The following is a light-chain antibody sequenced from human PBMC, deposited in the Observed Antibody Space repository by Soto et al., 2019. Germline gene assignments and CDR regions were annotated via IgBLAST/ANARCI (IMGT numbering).Light chain of an antibody. CDR1: QSLNIW. CDR2: QAS. V-gene: IGKV1-5*03. CDR3: KQYNDYWK. J-gene: IGKJ1*01. Sequence: DTQMTQSPSTLSASVLYIVTITCRSSQSLNIWLAWYQQKPGRAPKLLIYQASTLASGVPSRFSGSGSGSEFTLTISSLQPDDFATYYCKQYNDYWKFGQGTKVDIK.